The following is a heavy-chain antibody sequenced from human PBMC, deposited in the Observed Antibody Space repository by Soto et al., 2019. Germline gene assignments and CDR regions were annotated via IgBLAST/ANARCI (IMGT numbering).Heavy chain of an antibody. CDR2: IYYSGST. CDR1: GGSISSYY. D-gene: IGHD3-3*02. Sequence: LSLTCTVSGGSISSYYWSWIRQPPGKGLEWIGYIYYSGSTNYNPSLKSRVTISVDTSKNQFSLKLSSVTAADTAVYYCARESSFSDYFDYWGQGTLVTVS. V-gene: IGHV4-59*01. CDR3: ARESSFSDYFDY. J-gene: IGHJ4*02.